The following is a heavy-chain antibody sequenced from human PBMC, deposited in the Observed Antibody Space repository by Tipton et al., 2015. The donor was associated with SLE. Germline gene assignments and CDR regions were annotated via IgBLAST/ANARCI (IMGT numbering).Heavy chain of an antibody. J-gene: IGHJ3*01. Sequence: RLSCAASGFTFSSYTMNWVRQAPGKGLEWVASISGDSSYKFYADSLKGRFTISRDNAKNSLFLQMNSLRAEDTAVYYCASLRGVSTVTREDAFDVWGQGTMVTVSS. CDR2: ISGDSSYK. D-gene: IGHD4-17*01. V-gene: IGHV3-21*01. CDR3: ASLRGVSTVTREDAFDV. CDR1: GFTFSSYT.